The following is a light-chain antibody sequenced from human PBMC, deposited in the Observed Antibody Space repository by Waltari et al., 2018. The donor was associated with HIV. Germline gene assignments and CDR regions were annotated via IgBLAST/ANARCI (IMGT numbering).Light chain of an antibody. CDR1: SSDLGGYNY. Sequence: QSALTQPTSASGSPGQSVTISCTGTSSDLGGYNYVSWYQQHPGKAPKLIMTEVTKRPSGVPDRFSGSKSGNTASLTVSGLQAEDEAHYYCSSYAPTNNFYVLFGGGTALTVL. CDR2: EVT. J-gene: IGLJ2*01. CDR3: SSYAPTNNFYVL. V-gene: IGLV2-8*01.